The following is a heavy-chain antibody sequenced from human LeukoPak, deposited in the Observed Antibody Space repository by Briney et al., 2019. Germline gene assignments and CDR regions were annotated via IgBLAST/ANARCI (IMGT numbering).Heavy chain of an antibody. V-gene: IGHV4-34*01. Sequence: SETLSLTCAVYGGSFSGYSWSWIRQPPGKGLEWIGEINHGGSTNYNPSLKSRVTISIDTSKNQFSLKLSSVTAADTAFYYCARYLDYGGNSRVFQHWGQGTLVTVSS. CDR3: ARYLDYGGNSRVFQH. J-gene: IGHJ1*01. CDR1: GGSFSGYS. CDR2: INHGGST. D-gene: IGHD4-23*01.